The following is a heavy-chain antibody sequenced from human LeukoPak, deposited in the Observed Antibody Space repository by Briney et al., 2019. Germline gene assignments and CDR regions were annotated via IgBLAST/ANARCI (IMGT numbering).Heavy chain of an antibody. J-gene: IGHJ5*02. CDR2: ISAYNGNT. D-gene: IGHD4-17*01. Sequence: ASVKVSCKASGYTSTSYGISWVRQAPGQGLEWMGWISAYNGNTNYAQKLQGRVTMTTDTSTSTAYMELRSLRSDDTAVYYCARDKPTVTTPNWFDPWGQGTLVTVSS. V-gene: IGHV1-18*01. CDR1: GYTSTSYG. CDR3: ARDKPTVTTPNWFDP.